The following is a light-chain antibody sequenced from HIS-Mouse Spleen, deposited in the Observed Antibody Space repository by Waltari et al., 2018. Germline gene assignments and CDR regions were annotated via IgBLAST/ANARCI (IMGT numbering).Light chain of an antibody. CDR1: SSDVGSYNL. J-gene: IGLJ3*02. V-gene: IGLV2-23*01. CDR3: CSYACSRV. CDR2: EGS. Sequence: QSITISCTGTSSDVGSYNLVSWYQQHPGKAPKLMIYEGSKRRSGVSNRFSGSKSGHTASLTISGLQAEDEADYYCCSYACSRVFGGGTKLTVL.